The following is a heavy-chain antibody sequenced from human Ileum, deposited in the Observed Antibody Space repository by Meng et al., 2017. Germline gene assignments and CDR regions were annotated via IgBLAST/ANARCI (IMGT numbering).Heavy chain of an antibody. CDR3: ARVELTDTAMGRGWFDP. V-gene: IGHV1-69*06. CDR2: IIPIFGTA. J-gene: IGHJ5*02. Sequence: VRLGQSCAEGKTPEALVKGSYNGSGYSLTGYLMHWVRQAPGQGLEWMGVIIPIFGTANYAQKFQGRVTITADKSTSTAYMELSSLRSEDTAVYYCARVELTDTAMGRGWFDPWGQGTLVTVSS. CDR1: GYSLTGYL. D-gene: IGHD5-18*01.